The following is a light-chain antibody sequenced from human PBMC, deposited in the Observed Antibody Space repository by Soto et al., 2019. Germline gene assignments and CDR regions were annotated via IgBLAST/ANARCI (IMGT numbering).Light chain of an antibody. V-gene: IGKV1-39*01. J-gene: IGKJ5*01. Sequence: IQMTQSPSSLSASVGDRVTITCRASQSIGPYLNWYQQKPGQAPNLLISAASTLRSWVPSRFSGSGSGTDFALTIASLQTEDFATYFCQQSYSGPITFGQWKRLDFK. CDR2: AAS. CDR1: QSIGPY. CDR3: QQSYSGPIT.